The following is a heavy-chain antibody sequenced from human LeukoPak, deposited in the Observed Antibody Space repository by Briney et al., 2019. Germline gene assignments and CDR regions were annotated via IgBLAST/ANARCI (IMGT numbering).Heavy chain of an antibody. D-gene: IGHD3-10*02. V-gene: IGHV1-18*01. CDR3: ARDAPDNFLELIGVRNYYYYYGMDV. CDR1: GYTFTSYG. CDR2: ISAYNGNT. J-gene: IGHJ6*02. Sequence: ASVKVSCKASGYTFTSYGISWVRQAPGQGLEWMGWISAYNGNTNYAQKLQGRVTMTTDTSTSTAYMELRSLRSDDTAVYYCARDAPDNFLELIGVRNYYYYYGMDVWGQGTTVTVSS.